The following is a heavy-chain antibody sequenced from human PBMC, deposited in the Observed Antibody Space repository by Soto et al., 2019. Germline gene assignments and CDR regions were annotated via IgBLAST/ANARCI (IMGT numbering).Heavy chain of an antibody. CDR3: ARIWGEMAMISSWSFDL. V-gene: IGHV4-30-4*01. Sequence: SETLSLTCTVSGGSINSGDYYWSWIRQPPGKGLEWIGYMYYSGSNYYNPSLKSRTTISLHTSKKQFSLKLSPVTAADTAFYFCARIWGEMAMISSWSFDLWGCGPWVT. CDR1: GGSINSGDYY. J-gene: IGHJ2*01. CDR2: MYYSGSN. D-gene: IGHD5-12*01.